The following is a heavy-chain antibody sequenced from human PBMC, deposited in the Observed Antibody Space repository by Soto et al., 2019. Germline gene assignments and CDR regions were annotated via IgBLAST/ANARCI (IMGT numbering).Heavy chain of an antibody. CDR3: ARDTIFGVVITYQFDY. CDR1: GYTFTGYY. CDR2: INPNSGGT. Sequence: QVPLVQSGAEVKKPGASVKVSCKASGYTFTGYYMHWVRQAPGQGLEWMGWINPNSGGTNYAQKFEGRVTMTRDTSISTAYMELSRLRSDDTAVYYCARDTIFGVVITYQFDYWGQGTLVTVSS. J-gene: IGHJ4*02. V-gene: IGHV1-2*02. D-gene: IGHD3-3*01.